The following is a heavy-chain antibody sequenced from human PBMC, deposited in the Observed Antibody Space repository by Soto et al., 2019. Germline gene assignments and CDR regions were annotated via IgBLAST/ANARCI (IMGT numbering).Heavy chain of an antibody. CDR1: GGSISSSNW. CDR2: IYHSGST. CDR3: ARYYYDSSGYYSGWFDP. V-gene: IGHV4-4*02. D-gene: IGHD3-22*01. J-gene: IGHJ5*02. Sequence: QVQLQESGPGLVKPSGTLSLTCAVSGGSISSSNWWSWVRQPPGKGLERIGEIYHSGSTNYNPSLKSRVTISVDKSKNQFSLKLSSVTAADTAVYYCARYYYDSSGYYSGWFDPWGQGTLVTVSS.